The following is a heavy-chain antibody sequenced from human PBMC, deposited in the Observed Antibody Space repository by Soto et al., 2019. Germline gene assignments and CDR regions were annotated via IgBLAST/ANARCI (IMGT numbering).Heavy chain of an antibody. D-gene: IGHD3-3*01. CDR3: ARDWWSGPRTQPPTFDY. CDR2: MNPNSGNT. V-gene: IGHV1-8*01. CDR1: GYTFTSYD. Sequence: ASVKVSCKASGYTFTSYDINWVRQATGQGVEWMGWMNPNSGNTGYAQKFQGRVTMTRNTSISAAYMELSSLRSEDTAVYYCARDWWSGPRTQPPTFDYWGQGTLVTVSS. J-gene: IGHJ4*02.